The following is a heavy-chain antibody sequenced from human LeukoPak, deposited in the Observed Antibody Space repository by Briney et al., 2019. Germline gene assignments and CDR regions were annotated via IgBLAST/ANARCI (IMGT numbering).Heavy chain of an antibody. CDR2: ISGSGGST. J-gene: IGHJ6*03. CDR1: GFTFSSYA. Sequence: GGSLRLSCAASGFTFSSYAMSWVRQAPGKGLEWVSVISGSGGSTSYADSVKGRFTISRDNSKNTLYLQMNSLRAEDTAVYYCAKDWGSSWPYYYYYMDVWGKGTTVTISS. CDR3: AKDWGSSWPYYYYYMDV. D-gene: IGHD6-13*01. V-gene: IGHV3-23*01.